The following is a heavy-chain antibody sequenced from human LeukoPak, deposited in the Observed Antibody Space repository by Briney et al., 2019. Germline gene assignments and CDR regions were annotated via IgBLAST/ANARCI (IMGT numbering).Heavy chain of an antibody. J-gene: IGHJ4*02. V-gene: IGHV3-15*07. CDR2: IKSKVDGETI. CDR1: GFTFSNAW. CDR3: STGGYFFDY. Sequence: GGSLRLSCVGSGFTFSNAWMNWVRQAPGKGLEWVARIKSKVDGETIDYAAPTKGRFSISRDDSKNTVYLQMNSLKTEDTGVYYCSTGGYFFDYWGQGTLVTVSS.